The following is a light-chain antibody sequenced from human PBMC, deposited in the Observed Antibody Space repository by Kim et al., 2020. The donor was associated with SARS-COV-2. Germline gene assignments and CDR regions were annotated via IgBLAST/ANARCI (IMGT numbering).Light chain of an antibody. CDR1: QSVSSY. CDR3: QQRTNWPPGLT. CDR2: DAS. V-gene: IGKV3-11*01. J-gene: IGKJ4*01. Sequence: SPGERATLSCRASQSVSSYLAWYQQKPGQAPRLLIYDASNRATGIPARFSGSGSGTDFTLTISSLEPEDFAVYYCQQRTNWPPGLTFGGGTKLEI.